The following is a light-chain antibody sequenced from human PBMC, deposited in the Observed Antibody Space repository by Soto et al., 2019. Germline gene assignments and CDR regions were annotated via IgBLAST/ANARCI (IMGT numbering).Light chain of an antibody. J-gene: IGLJ2*01. V-gene: IGLV2-14*01. CDR1: SSDVGAYNY. CDR2: EVS. Sequence: QSALTQPASVSGSPGQSITISCTGTSSDVGAYNYVSWYQQHPGKAPKLMIFEVSDRPSGVSNRFSGSKSGNTASLTISGLQAEDEADYYCSSYTSSNTLVFGGGPSSPS. CDR3: SSYTSSNTLV.